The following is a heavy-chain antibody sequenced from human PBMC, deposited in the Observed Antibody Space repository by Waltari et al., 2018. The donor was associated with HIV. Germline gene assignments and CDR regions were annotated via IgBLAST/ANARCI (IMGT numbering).Heavy chain of an antibody. J-gene: IGHJ5*02. CDR2: LYVPTSGTDR. CDR3: VRGGLMTTAAP. CDR1: VFTFRSDY. V-gene: IGHV3-53*03. Sequence: EVQLVVSGGGLFRPVGSLRLFCAGSVFTFRSDYMTRVRQPPGKWLKWVSTLYVPTSGTDRFYAPSVKGRFTISRDNSENTLYLQMGGLRAEDTAVYYCVRGGLMTTAAPWGQGTLVTVSS. D-gene: IGHD4-17*01.